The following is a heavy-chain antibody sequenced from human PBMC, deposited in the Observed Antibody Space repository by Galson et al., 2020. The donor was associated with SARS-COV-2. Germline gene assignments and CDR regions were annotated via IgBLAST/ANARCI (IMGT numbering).Heavy chain of an antibody. V-gene: IGHV3-15*01. D-gene: IGHD3-9*01. J-gene: IGHJ4*02. CDR2: INSKTDGGTT. CDR1: GFTFSNAW. Sequence: GESLKISCAASGFTFSNAWMSWVRQAPGKGLEWVGRINSKTDGGTTDYAAPVKGRFTISRDNSKNTLYLQMNSLKTEDTAVYYCTAIPLRYFDWLLFDFDYWGQGTLVTVSS. CDR3: TAIPLRYFDWLLFDFDY.